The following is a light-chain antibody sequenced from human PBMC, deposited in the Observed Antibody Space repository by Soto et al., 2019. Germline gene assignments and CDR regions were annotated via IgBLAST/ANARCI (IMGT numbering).Light chain of an antibody. CDR2: SNN. CDR3: AAWDDSMKGVV. Sequence: QSVLTQPPSASGTPGQRVTISCSGSSSNIGSNTVNWYQQLPGTASKLLIYSNNQRPSGVPDRFSGSKSGTSASLAISGLQSEDEADYYCAAWDDSMKGVVSGGGTKLTVL. CDR1: SSNIGSNT. J-gene: IGLJ2*01. V-gene: IGLV1-44*01.